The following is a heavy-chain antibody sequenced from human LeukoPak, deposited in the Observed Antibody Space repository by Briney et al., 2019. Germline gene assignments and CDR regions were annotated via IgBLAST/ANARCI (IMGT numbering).Heavy chain of an antibody. CDR1: GFTVSSNY. CDR3: ASPGSGSYYYGMDV. Sequence: PGGSLRLSCAASGFTVSSNYMSWVRQAPGKGLEWVSVIYSGGSTYYADSVKGRFTISRGNSKNTLYLQMNSLRAEDTAVYYCASPGSGSYYYGMDVWGQGTTVTVSS. CDR2: IYSGGST. J-gene: IGHJ6*02. V-gene: IGHV3-53*01. D-gene: IGHD1-26*01.